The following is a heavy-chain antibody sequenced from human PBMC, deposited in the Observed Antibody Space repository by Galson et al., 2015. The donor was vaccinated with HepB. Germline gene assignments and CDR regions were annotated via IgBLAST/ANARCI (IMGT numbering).Heavy chain of an antibody. Sequence: SVKVSCKASGYTFTSYYMHWVRQAPGQGLEWMGIINPSGGSTSYAQKFQGRVTMTTDTSTSTAYMELRSLRSDDTAVYYCAREGGEAGMDVWGQGTTVTVSS. V-gene: IGHV1-46*01. CDR1: GYTFTSYY. CDR3: AREGGEAGMDV. D-gene: IGHD7-27*01. J-gene: IGHJ6*02. CDR2: INPSGGST.